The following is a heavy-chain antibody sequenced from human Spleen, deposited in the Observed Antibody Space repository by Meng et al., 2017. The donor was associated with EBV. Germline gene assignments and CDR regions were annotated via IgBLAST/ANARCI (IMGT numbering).Heavy chain of an antibody. CDR1: GVSSSRGCYS. V-gene: IGHV4-30-2*01. D-gene: IGHD2-8*01. CDR3: ARNTQYGSLYYFDY. Sequence: HLLLHVSGSGLSKPSQTLSLTCAVAGVSSSRGCYSWSCIRQPPGKGLKWIGYVYHSRSTYYSPSLKSRVTISGDRSKNQFSLKLSSVTAADTAVYNSARNTQYGSLYYFDYWGQGTLVTVSS. J-gene: IGHJ4*01. CDR2: VYHSRST.